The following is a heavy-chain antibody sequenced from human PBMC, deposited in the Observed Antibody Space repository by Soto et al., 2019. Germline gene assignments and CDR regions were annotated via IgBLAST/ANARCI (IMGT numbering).Heavy chain of an antibody. CDR1: GFTFSDYY. D-gene: IGHD5-12*01. Sequence: WGSLRLSCAASGFTFSDYYMSWIRQAPGKGLEWVSYISSSGSTIYYADSVKGRFTISRDNAKNSLYLQMNSLRAEDTAVYYCARDRERWLQSDAFDIWGQGTMVTVSS. CDR3: ARDRERWLQSDAFDI. V-gene: IGHV3-11*01. J-gene: IGHJ3*02. CDR2: ISSSGSTI.